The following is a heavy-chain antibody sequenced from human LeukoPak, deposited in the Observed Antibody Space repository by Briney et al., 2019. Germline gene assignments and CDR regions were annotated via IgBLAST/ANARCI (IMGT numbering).Heavy chain of an antibody. CDR1: GYTFSGYY. V-gene: IGHV1-2*06. CDR2: INPNSGGT. CDR3: ARDTGPIRYFDWTAYYSYYMDV. Sequence: ASVKVSCKASGYTFSGYYMHWVRQAPGQGLEWMGRINPNSGGTNYAQKFQGRVTMTRDTSISTAYMELSRLRSDDTAVYYCARDTGPIRYFDWTAYYSYYMDVWGKGTTVTVSS. D-gene: IGHD3-9*01. J-gene: IGHJ6*03.